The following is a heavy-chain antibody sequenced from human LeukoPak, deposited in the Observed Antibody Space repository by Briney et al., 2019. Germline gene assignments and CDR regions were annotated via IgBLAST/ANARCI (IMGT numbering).Heavy chain of an antibody. Sequence: PGGSLRLPCAASGFTFSDYALGWVRQAPGRGLEWVATLSGSGAGTYYSDSVQGRFTISRDNSKRTLFLQMNSLRAEDTAVYYCASLTPGEQPFDYWGQGTLVTVSS. CDR2: LSGSGAGT. D-gene: IGHD4-17*01. CDR3: ASLTPGEQPFDY. J-gene: IGHJ4*02. V-gene: IGHV3-23*01. CDR1: GFTFSDYA.